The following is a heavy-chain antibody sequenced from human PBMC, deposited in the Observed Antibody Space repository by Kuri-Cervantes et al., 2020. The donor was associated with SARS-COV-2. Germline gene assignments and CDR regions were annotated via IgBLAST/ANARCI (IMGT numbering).Heavy chain of an antibody. CDR2: IKQDGSEK. J-gene: IGHJ6*03. CDR3: AREEKSRLVGPPDYYYYMDV. D-gene: IGHD6-19*01. Sequence: GESLKISCAASGFTFSSYEMSWVRQAPGKGLEWVANIKQDGSEKYYVDSVKGRFTISRDNAKNSLYLQMNSLRAEDTAVYYCAREEKSRLVGPPDYYYYMDVWGKGTTVTVSS. V-gene: IGHV3-7*01. CDR1: GFTFSSYE.